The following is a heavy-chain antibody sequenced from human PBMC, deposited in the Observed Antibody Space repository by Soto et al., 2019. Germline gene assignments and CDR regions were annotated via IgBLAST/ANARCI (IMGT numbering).Heavy chain of an antibody. CDR3: ARGGYYDNVWGKLSHYGLDV. CDR1: GYTFIRYG. CDR2: ISPYNDQT. Sequence: QVQLVQSASEVMKPGASVKVSCKASGYTFIRYGITWVRQAPGQRLEWMGWISPYNDQTIYAQKLQGRVTMTADTSTRTVYMKLRSLKSDDTAVCYCARGGYYDNVWGKLSHYGLDVWGQGTSVTVSS. V-gene: IGHV1-18*01. J-gene: IGHJ6*02. D-gene: IGHD3-16*01.